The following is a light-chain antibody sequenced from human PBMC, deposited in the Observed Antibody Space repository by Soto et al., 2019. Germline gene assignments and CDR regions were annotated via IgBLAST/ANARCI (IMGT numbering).Light chain of an antibody. CDR3: QQFNSYPLT. CDR2: DAS. J-gene: IGKJ4*01. CDR1: QGSSSA. Sequence: AIQLTQSPSSLSASVGDRVTITCRAIQGSSSALASDQQKPGKAPKLLIYDASSLESGVPSRFSGSGSGTDFTLTISSRQPEDFATYYCQQFNSYPLTFGGGTKVEIK. V-gene: IGKV1-13*02.